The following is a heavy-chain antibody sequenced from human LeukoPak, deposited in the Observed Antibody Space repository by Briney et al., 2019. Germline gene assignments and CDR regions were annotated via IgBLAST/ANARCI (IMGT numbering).Heavy chain of an antibody. Sequence: SQTLSLTCAVSGGSISSGGXSWSWIRXXXXXGLEWXGYXXHSGSTYYNPSLKSRVTISVDRSKNQFSLKLSSVTAADTAVYYCARVNYYDSSGYLGGYFDYWGQGTLVTVSS. V-gene: IGHV4-30-2*01. CDR2: XXHSGST. CDR3: ARVNYYDSSGYLGGYFDY. D-gene: IGHD3-22*01. CDR1: GGSISSGGXS. J-gene: IGHJ4*02.